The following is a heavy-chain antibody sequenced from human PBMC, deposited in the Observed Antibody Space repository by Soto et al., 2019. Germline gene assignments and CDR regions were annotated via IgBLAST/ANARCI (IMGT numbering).Heavy chain of an antibody. CDR2: ISAYNGKT. CDR1: GYTFTSYG. Sequence: QVQLVQSGGEVKKPGASVKLSCTASGYTFTSYGISWVRQAPGQGLEWMGGISAYNGKTNYAQNVQGRVTMTTDTSTRTAYMDLRRLRSDDTAVYYCAIGGDVNYYHGMDVWGQGTTVTVSS. CDR3: AIGGDVNYYHGMDV. D-gene: IGHD5-12*01. J-gene: IGHJ6*02. V-gene: IGHV1-18*01.